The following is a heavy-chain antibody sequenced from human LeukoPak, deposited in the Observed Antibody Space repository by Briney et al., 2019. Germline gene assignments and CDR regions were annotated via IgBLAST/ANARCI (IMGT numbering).Heavy chain of an antibody. CDR1: GYSFTSYW. Sequence: GESLKISCKGSGYSFTSYWIGWVRQMPGKGLEWMGIIYPGDSGTRYSPSFQGQVTISADKSISTAYLQWSSLKASDTAMYYCARPITRYYDSSGYFGYWGQGTLVTVSS. CDR3: ARPITRYYDSSGYFGY. V-gene: IGHV5-51*01. J-gene: IGHJ4*02. D-gene: IGHD3-22*01. CDR2: IYPGDSGT.